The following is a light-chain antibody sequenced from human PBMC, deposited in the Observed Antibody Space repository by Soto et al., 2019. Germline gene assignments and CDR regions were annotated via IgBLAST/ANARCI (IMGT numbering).Light chain of an antibody. CDR3: GSWDSSLSAYV. V-gene: IGLV1-51*01. Sequence: QSALTQPPSVSAAPGQKVTISCSGSSSNIGGNSVSWYQQLPGTAPKLLIYGDNKRPSGIPDRFSGSKSGTSATLGITGFQTGDEADYYCGSWDSSLSAYVFGTGTTSPS. J-gene: IGLJ1*01. CDR1: SSNIGGNS. CDR2: GDN.